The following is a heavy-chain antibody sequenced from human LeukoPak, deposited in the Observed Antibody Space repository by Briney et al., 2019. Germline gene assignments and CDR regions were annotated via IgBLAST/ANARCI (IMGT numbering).Heavy chain of an antibody. V-gene: IGHV3-7*03. Sequence: GGSLRLSCAASGFTFSQYAIHWVRQAPGKGLEWVANINEDGNEKYYVDSLKGRFTVSRDNAKNSLYLQMNSLRAEDTAVYYCARALRGFLETPSDYWGQGTLVTVSS. CDR3: ARALRGFLETPSDY. CDR1: GFTFSQYA. CDR2: INEDGNEK. J-gene: IGHJ4*02. D-gene: IGHD3-3*01.